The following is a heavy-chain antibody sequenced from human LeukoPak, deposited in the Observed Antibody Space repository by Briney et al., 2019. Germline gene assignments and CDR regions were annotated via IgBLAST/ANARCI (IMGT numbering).Heavy chain of an antibody. CDR1: GFTFSSYG. J-gene: IGHJ4*02. Sequence: GGSLRLSCAASGFTFSSYGMHWVSQAPGKGLEWVAVISYDGSKKYYAESVERRFIITRNNSKNKLYLQMNSLRAEDTAVYYCAKATGGYYYQCPDYWGQGTLVTVSS. CDR2: ISYDGSKK. CDR3: AKATGGYYYQCPDY. V-gene: IGHV3-30*18. D-gene: IGHD3-22*01.